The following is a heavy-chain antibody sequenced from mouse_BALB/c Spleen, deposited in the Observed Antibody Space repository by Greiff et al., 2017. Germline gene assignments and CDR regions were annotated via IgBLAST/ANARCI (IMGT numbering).Heavy chain of an antibody. V-gene: IGHV5-6*02. CDR3: ARGLITTATYFDY. CDR1: GFTFSSYG. J-gene: IGHJ2*01. Sequence: EVMLVESGGDLVKPGGSLKLSCAASGFTFSSYGMSWVRQTPDKRLEWVATISSGGSYTYYPDSVKGRFTISRDNAKNTLYLQMSSLKSEDTAMYYCARGLITTATYFDYWGQGTTLTVSS. D-gene: IGHD1-2*01. CDR2: ISSGGSYT.